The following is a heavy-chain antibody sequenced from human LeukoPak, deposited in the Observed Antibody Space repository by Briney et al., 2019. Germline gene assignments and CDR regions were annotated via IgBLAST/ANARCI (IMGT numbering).Heavy chain of an antibody. J-gene: IGHJ4*02. Sequence: GESLQISCQGSGYNFVNYWIGWVRQVPGIGLEWMGIIYPGDSDTRYTPSFQGRVTISADTSIGTAYLQWSSLRASDTSMYYCARRAFSSGPFDSWGQGTLVTVSS. V-gene: IGHV5-51*01. CDR1: GYNFVNYW. CDR2: IYPGDSDT. CDR3: ARRAFSSGPFDS. D-gene: IGHD6-19*01.